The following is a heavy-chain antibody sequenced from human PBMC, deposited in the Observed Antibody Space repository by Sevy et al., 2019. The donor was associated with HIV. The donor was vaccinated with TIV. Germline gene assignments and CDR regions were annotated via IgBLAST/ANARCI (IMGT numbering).Heavy chain of an antibody. CDR3: ASQPGYRSTYYGFSLSRTFDS. CDR1: GGSITSNNYY. CDR2: IYHSGNT. V-gene: IGHV4-39*01. Sequence: SETLSLTCSVSGGSITSNNYYWGWIRQPPGKGLEWIGSIYHSGNTYYNLSLKSRVTVSVDTSRSHFSLKVTSVAASDTAVYFCASQPGYRSTYYGFSLSRTFDSWGPGTLVTVSS. D-gene: IGHD6-19*01. J-gene: IGHJ4*02.